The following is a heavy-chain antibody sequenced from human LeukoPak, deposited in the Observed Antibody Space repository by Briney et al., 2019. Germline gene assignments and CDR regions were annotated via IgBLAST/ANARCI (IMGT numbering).Heavy chain of an antibody. CDR3: ARDRPHTYYDFWSGYTHAFDI. J-gene: IGHJ3*02. V-gene: IGHV3-30-3*01. D-gene: IGHD3-3*01. CDR1: GFTFSSYA. Sequence: GGSLRLSCAASGFTFSSYAMHWVRQAPGKGLEWVAVISYDGSNKYYADSVKGRFTISRDNSKNTLYLQMNSLRAEDTAVYYCARDRPHTYYDFWSGYTHAFDIWGQGTMVTVSS. CDR2: ISYDGSNK.